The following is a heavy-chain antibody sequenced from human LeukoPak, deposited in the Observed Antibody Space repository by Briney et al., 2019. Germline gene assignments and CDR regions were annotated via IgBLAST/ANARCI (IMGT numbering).Heavy chain of an antibody. J-gene: IGHJ4*02. CDR3: ARALVTTVVTNYFDY. V-gene: IGHV4-61*02. D-gene: IGHD4-23*01. CDR1: GGSISSGSYY. Sequence: SETLSLTCTVSGGSISSGSYYWGWIRQPAGKGLEGIERIYTSGSTNYTPSLKSRVTISVATSKNQFSLKLSSVTAADTAVYYCARALVTTVVTNYFDYWGQGTLVTVSS. CDR2: IYTSGST.